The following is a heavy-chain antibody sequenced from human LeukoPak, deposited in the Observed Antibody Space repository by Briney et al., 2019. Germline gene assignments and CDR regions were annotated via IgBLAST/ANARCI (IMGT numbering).Heavy chain of an antibody. CDR3: AIGGSSGYSLLYYFDY. D-gene: IGHD3-22*01. CDR1: GGSISSSSYY. J-gene: IGHJ4*02. CDR2: IYYSGST. Sequence: SETLSLTCTVSGGSISSSSYYWGWIRQPPGKGLEWIGSIYYSGSTYYNPSLKSRVTISVDTSKNQSSLKLSSVTAADTAVYYCAIGGSSGYSLLYYFDYWGQGTLVTVSS. V-gene: IGHV4-39*01.